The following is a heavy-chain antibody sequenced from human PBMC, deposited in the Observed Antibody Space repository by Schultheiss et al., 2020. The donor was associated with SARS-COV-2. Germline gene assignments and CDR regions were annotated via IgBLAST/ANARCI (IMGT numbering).Heavy chain of an antibody. D-gene: IGHD4-17*01. V-gene: IGHV3-73*01. CDR1: GFTFSGSA. CDR2: IRSKANSYAT. J-gene: IGHJ4*02. CDR3: AKTPGPSTVTPPDY. Sequence: GGSLRLSCAASGFTFSGSAMHWVRQASGKGLEWVGRIRSKANSYATAYAASVKGRFTISRDNSKNTLYLQMNSLRAEDTAVYYCAKTPGPSTVTPPDYWGQGTLVTVSS.